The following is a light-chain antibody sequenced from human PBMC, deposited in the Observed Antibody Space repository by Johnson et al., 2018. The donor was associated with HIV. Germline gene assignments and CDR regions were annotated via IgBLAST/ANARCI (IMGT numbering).Light chain of an antibody. CDR1: SSNIGNNY. CDR2: ENN. J-gene: IGLJ1*01. Sequence: QSVLTQPPSVSAAPGQKVTISCSGSSSNIGNNYVSWYQQLPGTAPKILIYENNKRPSGIPDRFSASKSGTSATLGITGLQTGDEADYYCGTWHSALSGGGVFGTGTRVTVL. V-gene: IGLV1-51*01. CDR3: GTWHSALSGGGV.